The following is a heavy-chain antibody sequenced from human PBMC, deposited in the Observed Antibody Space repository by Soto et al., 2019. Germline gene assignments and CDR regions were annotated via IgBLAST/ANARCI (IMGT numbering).Heavy chain of an antibody. D-gene: IGHD3-16*01. CDR1: GFTFSSYA. Sequence: GGSLRLSCAASGFTFSSYAMIWVRQAPGKGLEWVSAISGSGGSTYYADSVKGRFTISRDNSKNTLYLQMNSLRAEDTAVYYCAKVEGSRLGELWSFYYYYGMDVWGQGTTVTVSS. CDR2: ISGSGGST. CDR3: AKVEGSRLGELWSFYYYYGMDV. V-gene: IGHV3-23*01. J-gene: IGHJ6*02.